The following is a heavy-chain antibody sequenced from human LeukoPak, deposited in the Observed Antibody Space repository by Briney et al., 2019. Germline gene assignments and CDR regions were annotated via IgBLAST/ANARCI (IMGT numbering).Heavy chain of an antibody. J-gene: IGHJ4*02. CDR1: RFAFSSYA. V-gene: IGHV3-23*01. CDR3: AKDDSGSYDY. Sequence: PGRSLRLSCAASRFAFSSYAMNWVRQAPGKGLEWVSAISGSGGSTYYADSVKGRFTMSRDNSKNTMYLQMNSLRAEDTAVYYCAKDDSGSYDYWGQGTLVTVSS. CDR2: ISGSGGST. D-gene: IGHD1-26*01.